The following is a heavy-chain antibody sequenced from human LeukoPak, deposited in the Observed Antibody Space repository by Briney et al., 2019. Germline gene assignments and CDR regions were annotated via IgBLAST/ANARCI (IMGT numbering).Heavy chain of an antibody. J-gene: IGHJ4*02. CDR1: GDSISGYY. CDR2: IYHSGST. D-gene: IGHD6-19*01. Sequence: SETLSLTCTVSGDSISGYYWSWIRQPPGKGLEWIGYIYHSGSTDYNPSLKSRVTILVDTSKNQFSLKLSSVTAADTAVYYCAREPRSSSGWSRGVDYWGQGTLVTVSS. V-gene: IGHV4-59*01. CDR3: AREPRSSSGWSRGVDY.